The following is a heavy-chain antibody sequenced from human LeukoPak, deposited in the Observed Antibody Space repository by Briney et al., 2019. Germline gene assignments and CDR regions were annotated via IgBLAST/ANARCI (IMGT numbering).Heavy chain of an antibody. Sequence: PGGSLRLSCAASGFTFSSYSMNWVRQAPGKGLEWVSSISGSSSYIYHADSVKGRLTISRDNAKNSLYLQMNSLRAEDTAVYFCAREGEYCSGGSCYRYLQYWGQGTLVTVSS. D-gene: IGHD2-15*01. J-gene: IGHJ1*01. V-gene: IGHV3-21*01. CDR1: GFTFSSYS. CDR2: ISGSSSYI. CDR3: AREGEYCSGGSCYRYLQY.